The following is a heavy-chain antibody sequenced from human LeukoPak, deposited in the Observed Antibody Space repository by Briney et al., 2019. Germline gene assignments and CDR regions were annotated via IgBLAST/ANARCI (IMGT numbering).Heavy chain of an antibody. CDR1: DVSVSSSSYY. CDR3: ARGRYDSSGYYPDY. CDR2: IYYNGRT. Sequence: SETLSLTCTVSDVSVSSSSYYWAWIRQPPGKWLEWIGSIYYNGRTYYDPSLKSRVTISLDTSKNQFSLKLSSVTAADTAVYYCARGRYDSSGYYPDYWGQGTLVTVSS. V-gene: IGHV4-39*01. D-gene: IGHD3-22*01. J-gene: IGHJ4*02.